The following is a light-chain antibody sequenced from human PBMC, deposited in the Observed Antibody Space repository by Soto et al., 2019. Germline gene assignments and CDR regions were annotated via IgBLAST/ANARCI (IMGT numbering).Light chain of an antibody. CDR2: DAS. Sequence: EIVLTQSPGTLSLSPGERATLSCRASQSVSSSYFAWYHQKPGQAPRLLIYDASSRATGIPDRFSGSGSGTDFTLTISRLEPEDFAVYYCQQYGSSPRTFGQGTKVDIK. J-gene: IGKJ1*01. CDR3: QQYGSSPRT. CDR1: QSVSSSY. V-gene: IGKV3-20*01.